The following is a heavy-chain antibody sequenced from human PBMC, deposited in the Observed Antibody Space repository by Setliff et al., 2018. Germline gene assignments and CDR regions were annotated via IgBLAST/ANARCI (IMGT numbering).Heavy chain of an antibody. CDR2: TYYSGST. D-gene: IGHD5-12*01. Sequence: SETLSLTCTVSGGSISSSSYYWGWIRQPPGKGLEWIGSTYYSGSTYYNPSLKSRVTISVDTSKNQFSLKLSSVTAADTAVYYCATYLSGYDFHFDYWGQGTLVTVSS. CDR1: GGSISSSSYY. CDR3: ATYLSGYDFHFDY. V-gene: IGHV4-39*01. J-gene: IGHJ4*02.